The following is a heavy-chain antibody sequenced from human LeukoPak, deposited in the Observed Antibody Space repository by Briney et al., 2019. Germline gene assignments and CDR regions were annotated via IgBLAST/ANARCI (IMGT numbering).Heavy chain of an antibody. CDR3: ARGDSGMDV. CDR2: IYHSGST. CDR1: GGSISSYY. Sequence: PSETLSLTCSVSGGSISSYYWSWIRQPPGKGLEWIGEIYHSGSTNYNPSLKSRVTMSVDKSKNQFSLKLSSVTAADTAVYYCARGDSGMDVWGQGTTVTVSS. V-gene: IGHV4-59*12. J-gene: IGHJ6*02.